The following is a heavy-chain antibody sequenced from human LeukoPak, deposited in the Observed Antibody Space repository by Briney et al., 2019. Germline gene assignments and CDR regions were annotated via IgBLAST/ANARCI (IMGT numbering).Heavy chain of an antibody. D-gene: IGHD6-13*01. CDR1: GFTFSSYA. V-gene: IGHV3-23*01. J-gene: IGHJ4*02. Sequence: GGSLRLSCAASGFTFSSYAMSWVRQAPGRGLEWVSAISGSGGSTYYADSVKGRFTISRDNSKNTLYLQMNSLRAEDTAVYYCAKDRSNSWAFDYWDQGTLVTVSS. CDR3: AKDRSNSWAFDY. CDR2: ISGSGGST.